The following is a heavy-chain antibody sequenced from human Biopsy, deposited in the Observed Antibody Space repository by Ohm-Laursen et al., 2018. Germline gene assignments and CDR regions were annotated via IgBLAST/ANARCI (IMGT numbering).Heavy chain of an antibody. J-gene: IGHJ4*02. CDR3: AAEVGVTVDVGF. D-gene: IGHD1-26*01. Sequence: SVNVSCKASGFTFSNSVVQWVRQARGQRLGWIGLIIVGSGYAVSAQNFQERVTITRDLSTSTANMELSSLRSDDTAVYYCAAEVGVTVDVGFWGQGTLVTVSS. V-gene: IGHV1-58*01. CDR2: IIVGSGYA. CDR1: GFTFSNSV.